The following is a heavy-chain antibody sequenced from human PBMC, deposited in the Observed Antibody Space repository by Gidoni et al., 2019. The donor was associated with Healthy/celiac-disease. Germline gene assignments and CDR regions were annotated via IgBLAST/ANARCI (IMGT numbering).Heavy chain of an antibody. Sequence: VQGVQSGAEVEKPGSAVKVSCDASGGTFSSYAISWVRQAPGQGLEWMGRIIPILGIANYAQKFQGRVTITADKSTSTAYMELSSLRSEDTAVYYCASGRYSGSYDWGQGTLVTVSS. V-gene: IGHV1-69*09. J-gene: IGHJ4*02. D-gene: IGHD1-26*01. CDR1: GGTFSSYA. CDR3: ASGRYSGSYD. CDR2: IIPILGIA.